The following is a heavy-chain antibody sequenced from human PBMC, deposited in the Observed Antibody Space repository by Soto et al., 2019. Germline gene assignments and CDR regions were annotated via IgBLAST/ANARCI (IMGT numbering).Heavy chain of an antibody. D-gene: IGHD6-13*01. CDR1: GYTFTSYG. CDR3: ARTQRIAAAGSSGYYYYIDV. J-gene: IGHJ6*03. Sequence: ASVKVSCKASGYTFTSYGISWVRQAPGQGLEWMGWISAYNGNTNYAQKLQGRVTMTTDTSTSTAYMELRSLRSDDTAVYYCARTQRIAAAGSSGYYYYIDVWGKGTTVTVSS. CDR2: ISAYNGNT. V-gene: IGHV1-18*01.